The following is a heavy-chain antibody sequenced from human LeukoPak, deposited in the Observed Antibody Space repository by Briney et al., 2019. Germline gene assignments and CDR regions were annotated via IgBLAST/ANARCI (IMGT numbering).Heavy chain of an antibody. D-gene: IGHD3-10*01. CDR3: ASHSITMVRGI. CDR1: GFTSTTAW. Sequence: GGSLRLSCAISGFTSTTAWMTWVRQAPGKGLEWVADIRQDGSDKYYVDSVKGRFIISRDNAKNSLYLQMNSLRAEDTAVYYCASHSITMVRGIWGQGTMVTVSS. J-gene: IGHJ3*02. V-gene: IGHV3-7*01. CDR2: IRQDGSDK.